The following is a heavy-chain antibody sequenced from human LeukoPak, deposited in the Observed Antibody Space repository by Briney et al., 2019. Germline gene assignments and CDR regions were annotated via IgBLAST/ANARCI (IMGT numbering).Heavy chain of an antibody. J-gene: IGHJ4*02. CDR2: IRLSDGYT. V-gene: IGHV3-23*01. Sequence: PGGSLRLSCAASGFTFDNYAMTSVRQAPGKGLEWVSAIRLSDGYTYYADSVQGRFIISRDTSKNTVSLQMNSLTGDDTALYYCARVAGSYSIRPFDFWGQGTVVIVSS. D-gene: IGHD1-26*01. CDR1: GFTFDNYA. CDR3: ARVAGSYSIRPFDF.